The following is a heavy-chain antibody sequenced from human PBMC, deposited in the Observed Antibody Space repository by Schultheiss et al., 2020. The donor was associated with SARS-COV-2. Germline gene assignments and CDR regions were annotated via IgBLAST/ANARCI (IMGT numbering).Heavy chain of an antibody. V-gene: IGHV4-59*12. CDR2: IYYSGST. D-gene: IGHD5-12*01. CDR3: ARFPRSGYDLDY. Sequence: SETLSLTCAVYGGSFSGYYWSWIRQPPGKGLEWIGYIYYSGSTNYNPSLKSRVTISVDTSKNQFSLKLSSVTAADTAVYYCARFPRSGYDLDYWGQGTLVTVSS. CDR1: GGSFSGYY. J-gene: IGHJ4*02.